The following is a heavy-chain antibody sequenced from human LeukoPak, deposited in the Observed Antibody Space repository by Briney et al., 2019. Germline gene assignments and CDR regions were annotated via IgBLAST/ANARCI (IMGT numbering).Heavy chain of an antibody. CDR2: INHSGST. Sequence: SETLSLTCAVYGGSFSGYHWSWIRQPPGKGLEWIGEINHSGSTNYNPSLKSRVTISVDTSKNQFSLKLSSVTAADTAVYYCASGRITMVRGVRVKYYYYGMDVWGKGTTVTVSS. CDR3: ASGRITMVRGVRVKYYYYGMDV. V-gene: IGHV4-34*01. J-gene: IGHJ6*04. D-gene: IGHD3-10*01. CDR1: GGSFSGYH.